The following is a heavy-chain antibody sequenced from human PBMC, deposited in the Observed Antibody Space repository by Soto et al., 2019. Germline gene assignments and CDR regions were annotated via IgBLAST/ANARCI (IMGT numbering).Heavy chain of an antibody. J-gene: IGHJ4*02. V-gene: IGHV4-59*11. D-gene: IGHD5-18*01. CDR1: GGSISGHY. CDR3: ARSGYSYGPNPLLY. Sequence: PSETLSLTCTVSGGSISGHYWSWIRQPPGKGLEWIGYIYHSGTTNYNPSLKSRVTISIDTSKNQFSLKLSSVTAADTAVYYCARSGYSYGPNPLLYWGQGTLVTVSS. CDR2: IYHSGTT.